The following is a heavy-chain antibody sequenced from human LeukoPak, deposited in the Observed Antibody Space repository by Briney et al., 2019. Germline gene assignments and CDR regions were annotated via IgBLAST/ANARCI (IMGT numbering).Heavy chain of an antibody. D-gene: IGHD3-10*01. CDR2: IYYSGST. CDR3: ARDLGAVGSGSPLEFGY. V-gene: IGHV4-30-4*01. Sequence: PSQTLSLTCTVSGDSISSGDYYWNWIRQPPGKGLEWIGYIYYSGSTYYNPSLQSRVTISLATSKNQFSLKLSSVTAADTAVYYCARDLGAVGSGSPLEFGYWGQGTLVTVSS. CDR1: GDSISSGDYY. J-gene: IGHJ4*02.